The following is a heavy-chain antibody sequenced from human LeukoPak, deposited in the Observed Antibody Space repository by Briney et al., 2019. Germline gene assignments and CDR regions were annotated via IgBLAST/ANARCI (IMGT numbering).Heavy chain of an antibody. D-gene: IGHD1-26*01. CDR2: ISSSGSTI. J-gene: IGHJ5*02. CDR1: GFTFSSYE. Sequence: PGGSLRLSCAASGFTFSSYEMNWVRQAPGKGLEGGSYISSSGSTIYYPDAVKGRFTISRDNANNSLYLQMNSLRAEDTAVYYCARSTVAWELPGHWFDPWGQGTLVTVSS. CDR3: ARSTVAWELPGHWFDP. V-gene: IGHV3-48*03.